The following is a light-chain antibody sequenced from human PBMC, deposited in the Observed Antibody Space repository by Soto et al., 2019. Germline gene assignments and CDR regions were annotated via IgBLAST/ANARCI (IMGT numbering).Light chain of an antibody. V-gene: IGKV3-20*01. CDR1: QSVNSIY. Sequence: VLTQSPGTRSLFPGERATLSCRASQSVNSIYLAWYQQKPGQAPRLLIYGASSRATGIPGRFSGSGSGTDFTLTISRLEPEDFALYYCQQYGGSPRTFGQGTKV. J-gene: IGKJ1*01. CDR2: GAS. CDR3: QQYGGSPRT.